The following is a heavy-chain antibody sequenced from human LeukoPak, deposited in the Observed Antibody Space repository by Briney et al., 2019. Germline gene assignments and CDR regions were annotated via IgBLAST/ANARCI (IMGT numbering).Heavy chain of an antibody. CDR1: GVSISSYY. V-gene: IGHV4-4*07. CDR2: IHTSGST. D-gene: IGHD3-22*01. J-gene: IGHJ3*02. Sequence: PSETLSLTCTVSGVSISSYYWSWIRQPAGKGLEWIGRIHTSGSTNYNPALKSRVTMSEDTSENQFSLKLSSVTAADTAVYYCATVGEMIVGPYDAFDIRGQGTMVTVSS. CDR3: ATVGEMIVGPYDAFDI.